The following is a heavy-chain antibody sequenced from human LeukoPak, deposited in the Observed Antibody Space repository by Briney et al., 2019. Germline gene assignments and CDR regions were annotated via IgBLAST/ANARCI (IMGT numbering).Heavy chain of an antibody. V-gene: IGHV3-9*01. CDR1: GFTFDDYA. CDR2: ISWNSGSI. D-gene: IGHD1-26*01. J-gene: IGHJ4*02. Sequence: GRSLRLSCAASGFTFDDYAMHWVRQALGKGLEWVSGISWNSGSIGYADSVKGRFTISRDNAKNSLYLQMNSLRAEDTALYYCAKDTSSGSYPWSFDYWGQGTLVTVSS. CDR3: AKDTSSGSYPWSFDY.